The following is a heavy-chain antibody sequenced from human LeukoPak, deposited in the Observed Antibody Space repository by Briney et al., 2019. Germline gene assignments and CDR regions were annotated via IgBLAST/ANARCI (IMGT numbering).Heavy chain of an antibody. Sequence: SETLSLTCTVSGGSISSYYWSWIRQPPGKGLEWIGYIYDSGSTNYNPSLKSRVTISVDTSKNQFSLKLSSVTAADTAVYYCARGWIQLWAPYYYYMDVWGKGTTVTVSS. CDR3: ARGWIQLWAPYYYYMDV. J-gene: IGHJ6*03. V-gene: IGHV4-59*01. CDR2: IYDSGST. D-gene: IGHD5-18*01. CDR1: GGSISSYY.